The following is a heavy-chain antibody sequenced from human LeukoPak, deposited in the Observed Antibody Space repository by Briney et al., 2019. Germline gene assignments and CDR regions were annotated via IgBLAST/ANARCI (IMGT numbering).Heavy chain of an antibody. CDR1: GYTFTGYY. D-gene: IGHD1-26*01. J-gene: IGHJ5*02. CDR3: ALVTWGRSGSYFYWFDP. Sequence: ASVKVSCKASGYTFTGYYMHWVRQAPGQGLEWMGWISPNSGGTNYAQKFQGRVTMTRDTSISTAYMELSRLRSDDTAVYYCALVTWGRSGSYFYWFDPWGQGTLVTVSS. V-gene: IGHV1-2*02. CDR2: ISPNSGGT.